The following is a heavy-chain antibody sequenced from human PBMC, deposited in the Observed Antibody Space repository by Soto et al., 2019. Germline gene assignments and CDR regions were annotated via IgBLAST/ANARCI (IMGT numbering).Heavy chain of an antibody. CDR3: ARHVVVAATYYYYYYMDV. D-gene: IGHD2-15*01. V-gene: IGHV5-51*01. Sequence: PGESLKISCKGSGYSFTSYWIGWVRQMPGKGLEWMGIIYPGDSDTRYSPSFQGQVTISADKSISTAYLQWSSLKASDTAMYYCARHVVVAATYYYYYYMDVWGKGTTVTVSS. CDR1: GYSFTSYW. J-gene: IGHJ6*03. CDR2: IYPGDSDT.